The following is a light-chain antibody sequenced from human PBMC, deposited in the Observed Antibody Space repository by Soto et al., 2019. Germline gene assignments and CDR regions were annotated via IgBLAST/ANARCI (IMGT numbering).Light chain of an antibody. V-gene: IGKV1-9*01. CDR1: QDISSH. CDR2: AAS. Sequence: DIQLTQSPSFLSASVGDRVTITCRASQDISSHLAWYQQKPWKAPKLLIYAASTLQSGVPSGFGGSGSGTEFTLTITSLQPEDFATYYCQQVKTNPLTFGGGTKVEIK. J-gene: IGKJ4*01. CDR3: QQVKTNPLT.